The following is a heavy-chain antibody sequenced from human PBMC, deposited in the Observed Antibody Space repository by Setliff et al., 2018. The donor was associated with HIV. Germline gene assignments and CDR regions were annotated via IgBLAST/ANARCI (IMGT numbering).Heavy chain of an antibody. CDR1: GFTFDDYG. CDR3: ARGGYITLYSSSSMDV. CDR2: INWSGGST. V-gene: IGHV3-20*04. J-gene: IGHJ6*02. D-gene: IGHD6-13*01. Sequence: PGGSLRLSCAASGFTFDDYGMSWVRQAPGKGLEWVSGINWSGGSTGYADSVKGRFSISRDNAKNSLYLQMNSLRAEDTALYYCARGGYITLYSSSSMDVWGQGATVTVSS.